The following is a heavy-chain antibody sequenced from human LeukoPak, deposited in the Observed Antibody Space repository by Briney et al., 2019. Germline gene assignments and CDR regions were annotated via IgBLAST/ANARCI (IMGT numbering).Heavy chain of an antibody. D-gene: IGHD3-9*01. CDR1: GGSISSSSYY. CDR3: ARVLGLRYFDWLFPNWFDP. J-gene: IGHJ5*02. V-gene: IGHV4-39*01. Sequence: SETLSLTCTVSGGSISSSSYYWGWIRQPPGKGLEWIGSIYYSGGTYYNPSLKSRVTISVDTSKNQFSLKLSSVTAADTAVYYCARVLGLRYFDWLFPNWFDPWGQGTLVTVSS. CDR2: IYYSGGT.